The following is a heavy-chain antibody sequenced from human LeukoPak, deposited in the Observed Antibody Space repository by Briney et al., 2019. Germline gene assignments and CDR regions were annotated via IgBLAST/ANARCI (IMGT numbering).Heavy chain of an antibody. D-gene: IGHD6-13*01. CDR3: AKDLIAAAGDSPFDY. CDR2: ISYDGSNK. J-gene: IGHJ4*02. CDR1: GFTLSNYA. V-gene: IGHV3-30*04. Sequence: PGGSLRLSCAASGFTLSNYAMHWVRQAPGKGLEWVAIISYDGSNKYYADSVKGRFTISRDNSKNTLYLQMNSLRAEDTAVYYCAKDLIAAAGDSPFDYWGQGTLVTVSS.